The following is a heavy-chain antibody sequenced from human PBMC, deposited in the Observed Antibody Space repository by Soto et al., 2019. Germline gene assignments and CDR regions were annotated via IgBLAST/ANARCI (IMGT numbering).Heavy chain of an antibody. CDR1: GGSISSGGYY. Sequence: LSLTCTVSGGSISSGGYYWSWIRQHPGKGLEWIGYIYYSGSTYYNPSLKSRVTISVDTSKNQLSLKLSSVTAADTAVYYCARGTFTTYYYDSSGNLGFDYWGQGTLVTVSS. D-gene: IGHD3-22*01. J-gene: IGHJ4*02. V-gene: IGHV4-31*03. CDR3: ARGTFTTYYYDSSGNLGFDY. CDR2: IYYSGST.